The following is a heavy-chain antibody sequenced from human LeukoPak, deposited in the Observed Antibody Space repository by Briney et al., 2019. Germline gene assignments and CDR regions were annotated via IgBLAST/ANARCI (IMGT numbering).Heavy chain of an antibody. D-gene: IGHD3-3*01. Sequence: PGGSLRLSCAASGFTVSSNYMSWARQAPGKGLEWVSVIYSGGSIYYADSVKGRFTISRDNSKNTLYLQMNSLRAEDTAVYYCASLDFWSGHFDYWGQGTLVTVSS. CDR3: ASLDFWSGHFDY. CDR2: IYSGGSI. J-gene: IGHJ4*02. V-gene: IGHV3-66*01. CDR1: GFTVSSNY.